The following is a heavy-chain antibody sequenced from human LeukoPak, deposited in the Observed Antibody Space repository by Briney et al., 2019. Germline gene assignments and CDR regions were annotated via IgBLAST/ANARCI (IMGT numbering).Heavy chain of an antibody. D-gene: IGHD3-3*01. J-gene: IGHJ6*03. Sequence: SVKVSCKASGGTFSSYAISWVRQAPGQGLEWMGGIIPIFGTANYAQKFQGRVTITADKSTSTAYMELSSLRSEDTAVYYCARSDYDFWSGYREPYYYYYYMDVWGKGTTVTVSS. CDR2: IIPIFGTA. V-gene: IGHV1-69*06. CDR1: GGTFSSYA. CDR3: ARSDYDFWSGYREPYYYYYYMDV.